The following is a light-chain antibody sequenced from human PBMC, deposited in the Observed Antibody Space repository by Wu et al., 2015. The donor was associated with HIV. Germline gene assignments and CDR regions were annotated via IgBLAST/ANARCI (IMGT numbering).Light chain of an antibody. Sequence: DIQLTQSPSFLSASVGDRVTMTCRASQGMITYLAWYQQKPGKAPKLLIYGASTLQSGVPSRFSGSGSGTEFTLTISSLQTEDFATYYCQQLNTFPLTFGGGPGWISN. J-gene: IGKJ4*01. CDR3: QQLNTFPLT. V-gene: IGKV1-9*01. CDR2: GAS. CDR1: QGMITY.